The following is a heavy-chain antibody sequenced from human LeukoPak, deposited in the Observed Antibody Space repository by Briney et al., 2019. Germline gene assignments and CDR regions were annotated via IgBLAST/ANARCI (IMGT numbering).Heavy chain of an antibody. CDR2: ISPNGGST. Sequence: GGSLRLSCSASGFTFSAYAMHWVRQAPGKGLEYVSAISPNGGSTYYADSVKGRFTISRDNSKNTLYLQMSSLRVEDTAVYYCARGRPWIQLNPGLSYGMDVWGQGTTVTVSS. CDR3: ARGRPWIQLNPGLSYGMDV. CDR1: GFTFSAYA. J-gene: IGHJ6*02. V-gene: IGHV3-64D*06. D-gene: IGHD5-18*01.